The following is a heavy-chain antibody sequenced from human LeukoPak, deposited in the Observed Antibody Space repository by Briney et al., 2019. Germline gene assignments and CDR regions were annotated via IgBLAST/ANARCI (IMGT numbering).Heavy chain of an antibody. D-gene: IGHD3-22*01. J-gene: IGHJ3*02. Sequence: PGGSLRLSCAASGFSVSSFSMNWVRQAPGKGLEWVSHITWSSNIYYADSVKGRSTISRDSAKNSLYLQMNSLRAKDTAVYYCARSLPYDAAGGAFDIWGQGTMVTVSS. CDR3: ARSLPYDAAGGAFDI. CDR2: ITWSSNI. CDR1: GFSVSSFS. V-gene: IGHV3-48*01.